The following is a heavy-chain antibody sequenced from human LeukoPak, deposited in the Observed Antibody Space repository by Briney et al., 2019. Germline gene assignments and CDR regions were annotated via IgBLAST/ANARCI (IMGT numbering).Heavy chain of an antibody. Sequence: PSETLSITCAVFGGSFSGYYWSWIRQPPGRGLEWIGKINHSGSTNYNPSLKSRVTISVDTSKNQFSLKLSSVTAADTAVYYSARALPGYFDTSGYYFDYWGQGTLVTVSS. CDR1: GGSFSGYY. J-gene: IGHJ4*02. CDR2: INHSGST. CDR3: ARALPGYFDTSGYYFDY. V-gene: IGHV4-34*01. D-gene: IGHD3-22*01.